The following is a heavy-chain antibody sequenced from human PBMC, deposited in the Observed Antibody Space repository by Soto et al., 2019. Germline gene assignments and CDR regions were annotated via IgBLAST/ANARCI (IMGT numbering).Heavy chain of an antibody. D-gene: IGHD4-4*01. CDR1: GYTFTSYA. V-gene: IGHV1-3*01. CDR3: AITRTTVTTHHFDY. J-gene: IGHJ4*02. Sequence: QVQLVQSGAEVKKPGASVKVSCKASGYTFTSYAMHWVRQAPGHRLEWMGWINAGNGNTKYSQKFQGRVTITRDTSASTAYMELSSLRSEDTAVYYCAITRTTVTTHHFDYWGQGTLVTVSS. CDR2: INAGNGNT.